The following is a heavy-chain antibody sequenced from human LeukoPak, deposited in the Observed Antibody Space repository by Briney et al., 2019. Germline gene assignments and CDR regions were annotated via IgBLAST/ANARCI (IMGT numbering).Heavy chain of an antibody. Sequence: SETLSLTCAVYGGSFSGYYWSWTRKPPGKGLEWIGEINHSGSTNYNPSLKSRVTISVDTSKNQFSLKLSSVTAADTAVYYCARSDRAYYYYGMDVWGKGTTVTVSS. CDR2: INHSGST. V-gene: IGHV4-34*01. CDR1: GGSFSGYY. CDR3: ARSDRAYYYYGMDV. D-gene: IGHD1-14*01. J-gene: IGHJ6*04.